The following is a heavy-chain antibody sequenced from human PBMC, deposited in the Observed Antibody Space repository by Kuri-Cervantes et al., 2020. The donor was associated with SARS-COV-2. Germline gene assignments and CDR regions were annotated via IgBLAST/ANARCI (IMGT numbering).Heavy chain of an antibody. Sequence: GSLRLSCTVSGYSISSGFFWGWIRQPPGKGLEWIGYIYYSGSTNYNPSLKSRVTIPVDTSKNQFSLKLSSVTAADTAVYFCARHHFGPAAIHFDNWGLGTLVTVSS. CDR3: ARHHFGPAAIHFDN. J-gene: IGHJ4*02. CDR2: IYYSGST. D-gene: IGHD2-2*02. CDR1: GYSISSGFF. V-gene: IGHV4-38-2*02.